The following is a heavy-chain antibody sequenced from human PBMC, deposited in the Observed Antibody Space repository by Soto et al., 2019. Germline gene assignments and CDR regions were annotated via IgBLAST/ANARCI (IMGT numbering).Heavy chain of an antibody. CDR1: GGSISSSSYY. CDR3: ARPYYDFWSGYYGLGGMDV. Sequence: PSETLSLTCTVSGGSISSSSYYWGWIRQPPGRGLEWIGSIYYSGSTYYNPSLKSRVTISVDTSKNQFSLKLSSVTAADTAVYYCARPYYDFWSGYYGLGGMDVWGQGTTVTVSS. J-gene: IGHJ6*02. D-gene: IGHD3-3*01. V-gene: IGHV4-39*01. CDR2: IYYSGST.